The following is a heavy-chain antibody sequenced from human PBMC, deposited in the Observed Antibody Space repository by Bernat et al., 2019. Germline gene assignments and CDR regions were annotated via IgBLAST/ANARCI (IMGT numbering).Heavy chain of an antibody. CDR3: AKGGGSSGYYRLEGI. V-gene: IGHV4-39*01. J-gene: IGHJ4*02. Sequence: QLQLQESGPGLVKPSETLSLTCTVSGGSISSSSYYWGWIRQPPGKGLEWIGSIYYSGSTYYNPSLKSRVTISVDTSKNQFSLKLSSVTAADTAVYYCAKGGGSSGYYRLEGIWGQGTLVTVSS. CDR1: GGSISSSSYY. CDR2: IYYSGST. D-gene: IGHD3-22*01.